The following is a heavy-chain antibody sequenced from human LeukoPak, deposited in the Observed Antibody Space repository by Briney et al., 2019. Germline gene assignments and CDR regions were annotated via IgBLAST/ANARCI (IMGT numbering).Heavy chain of an antibody. D-gene: IGHD6-13*01. J-gene: IGHJ4*02. CDR2: IWYDGSNK. Sequence: PGGSLRLSCAASGFTFSSYGMHWVRQAPGKGLEWVAVIWYDGSNKYYADSVKGRFTISRDNSKNTLYLQMNSLRAEDTAVYYCARGSIAAAGPGTAYLFDYWGQGTLVTVSS. CDR1: GFTFSSYG. V-gene: IGHV3-33*01. CDR3: ARGSIAAAGPGTAYLFDY.